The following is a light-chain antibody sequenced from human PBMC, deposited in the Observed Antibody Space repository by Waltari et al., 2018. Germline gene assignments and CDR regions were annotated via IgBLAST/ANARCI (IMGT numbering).Light chain of an antibody. J-gene: IGKJ4*01. CDR3: QQYDGSILT. CDR2: GAS. Sequence: CRASRTINNNFLVWYQQKPGHAPRLLIHGASSRATGFPDRFSGSGSGTDFTLTISRLEPEDVAVYYCQQYDGSILTFGGGTKVEI. CDR1: RTINNNF. V-gene: IGKV3-20*01.